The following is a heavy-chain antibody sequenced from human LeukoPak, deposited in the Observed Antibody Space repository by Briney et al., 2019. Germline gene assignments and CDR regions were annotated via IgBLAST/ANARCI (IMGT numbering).Heavy chain of an antibody. CDR3: ARDGSGWYQGGSDY. Sequence: SVKVSCKASRGTFSSYAISWVRQAPGQGLEWMGRIIPILGIANYAQKFQGRVTITADKSTSTAYMELSSLRSEDTAVYYCARDGSGWYQGGSDYWGQGTLVTVSS. CDR1: RGTFSSYA. CDR2: IIPILGIA. J-gene: IGHJ4*02. D-gene: IGHD6-19*01. V-gene: IGHV1-69*04.